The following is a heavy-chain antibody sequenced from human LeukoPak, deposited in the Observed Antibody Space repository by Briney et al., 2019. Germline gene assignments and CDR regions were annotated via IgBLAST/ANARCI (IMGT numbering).Heavy chain of an antibody. J-gene: IGHJ6*03. V-gene: IGHV4-39*07. Sequence: PSETLSLTCTVSGGSISSSSYYWGWIRQPPGKGLEWIGSIYYSGSTYYNPSLKSRVTISVDTSKNQHSLKLSSVTAADTAVYYCTSRLLLSTYYYYYMDVWGKGTTVTVSS. D-gene: IGHD2-21*01. CDR1: GGSISSSSYY. CDR2: IYYSGST. CDR3: TSRLLLSTYYYYYMDV.